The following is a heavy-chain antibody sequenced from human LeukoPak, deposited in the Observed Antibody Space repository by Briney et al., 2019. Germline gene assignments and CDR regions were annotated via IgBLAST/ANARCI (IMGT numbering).Heavy chain of an antibody. J-gene: IGHJ3*02. D-gene: IGHD2/OR15-2a*01. V-gene: IGHV4-4*07. CDR3: ARVGDELGTTYDAFDI. CDR1: GGSISSYY. CDR2: IYTSGST. Sequence: SETPSLTCTVSGGSISSYYWSWIRQPAGKGLECIGRIYTSGSTNYNPSLKSRVTMSVDTSKNQFSLKLSSVTAADTAVYYCARVGDELGTTYDAFDIWGQGTMVTVSS.